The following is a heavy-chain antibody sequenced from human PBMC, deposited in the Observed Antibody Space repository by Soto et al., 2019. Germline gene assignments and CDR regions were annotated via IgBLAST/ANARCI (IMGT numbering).Heavy chain of an antibody. D-gene: IGHD3-16*01. Sequence: SVKVSCKASGGTFSSYAISWVRQAPGQGLEWMGGIIPIFGTANYAQKFQGRVTITADESTSTAYMELSSLRSEDTAVYYCARDWDYYYGMDVWGQGTTVTVSS. CDR1: GGTFSSYA. CDR2: IIPIFGTA. J-gene: IGHJ6*02. V-gene: IGHV1-69*13. CDR3: ARDWDYYYGMDV.